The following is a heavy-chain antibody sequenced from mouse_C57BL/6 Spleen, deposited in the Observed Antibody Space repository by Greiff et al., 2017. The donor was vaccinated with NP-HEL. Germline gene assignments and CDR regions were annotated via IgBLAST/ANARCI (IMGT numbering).Heavy chain of an antibody. CDR1: GYTFTDYY. D-gene: IGHD2-13*01. V-gene: IGHV1-77*01. J-gene: IGHJ4*01. Sequence: VLLLQSGAELVKPGASVKISCKASGYTFTDYYINWVKQRPGQGLEWIGKISPGSGSTYYNEKFKGKATLTADKSSSTAYMQLSSLTSEDSAVYFCAGGGDLYAMDYWGQGTSVTVSS. CDR2: ISPGSGST. CDR3: AGGGDLYAMDY.